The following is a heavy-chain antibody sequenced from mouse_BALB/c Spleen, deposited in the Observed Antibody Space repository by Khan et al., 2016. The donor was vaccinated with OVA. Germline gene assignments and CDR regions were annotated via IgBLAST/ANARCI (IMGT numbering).Heavy chain of an antibody. J-gene: IGHJ2*01. V-gene: IGHV3-2*02. CDR2: ISYSGST. CDR3: ASGSLLLCYPAYCAY. D-gene: IGHD1-1*01. CDR1: SYSITSDYV. Sequence: EVKLEESGPGLVKPSQSLSLTCTVTSYSITSDYVWNWIRQFPENKVEGMAYISYSGSTNYSPSLRSRITITRDTAKKHFFLQLNTVTTEDTATYCCASGSLLLCYPAYCAYWGQGTTLTVSS.